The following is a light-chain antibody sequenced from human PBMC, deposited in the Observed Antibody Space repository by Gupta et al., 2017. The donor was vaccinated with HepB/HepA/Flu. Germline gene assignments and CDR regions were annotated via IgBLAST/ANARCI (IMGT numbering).Light chain of an antibody. J-gene: IGKJ1*01. Sequence: DIQMTQSPSSLSASVGDRVTITCRASQTINTYLNWYQQRPGKAPKVLIYAASHLLTGVPSRFTGRGSGTEFTLTISKLQPDDFAIYYCQQSYNTPRTFGQWTKVEMK. CDR1: QTINTY. V-gene: IGKV1-39*01. CDR2: AAS. CDR3: QQSYNTPRT.